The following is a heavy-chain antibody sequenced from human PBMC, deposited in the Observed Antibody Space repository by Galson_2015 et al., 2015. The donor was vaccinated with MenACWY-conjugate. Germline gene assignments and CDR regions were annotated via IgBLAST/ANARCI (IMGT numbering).Heavy chain of an antibody. CDR1: GGSIRSGGYY. J-gene: IGHJ3*01. Sequence: CSVPGGSIRSGGYYWGWIRQPPGKGLEWLGSFSYGGYTFHNPSLKSRVTISADTSNNQFSLRLSSVTAADTSIYYCARHLRGSDPSGLGGFDLWG. CDR2: FSYGGYT. D-gene: IGHD1-26*01. CDR3: ARHLRGSDPSGLGGFDL. V-gene: IGHV4-39*01.